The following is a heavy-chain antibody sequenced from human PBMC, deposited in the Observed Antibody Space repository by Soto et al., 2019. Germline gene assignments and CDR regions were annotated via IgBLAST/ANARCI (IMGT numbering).Heavy chain of an antibody. J-gene: IGHJ4*02. D-gene: IGHD3-9*01. Sequence: PSEALSVTCTVSGGFISSYYWSWIRQPPGKGLEWIGYIYYSGSTNYNPSLKSRVTISVDTSKNQFSLKLSSVTAADTAVYYCASSPFDWLSPSTLPYFDYWGQGTLVTVSS. CDR3: ASSPFDWLSPSTLPYFDY. V-gene: IGHV4-59*08. CDR2: IYYSGST. CDR1: GGFISSYY.